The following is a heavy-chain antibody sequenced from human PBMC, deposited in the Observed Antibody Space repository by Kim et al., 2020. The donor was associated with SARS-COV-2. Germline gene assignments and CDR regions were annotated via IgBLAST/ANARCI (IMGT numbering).Heavy chain of an antibody. CDR2: IYYSGST. V-gene: IGHV4-59*08. D-gene: IGHD3-3*01. J-gene: IGHJ6*03. Sequence: SETLSLTCTVSGGSISSYYWSWIRQPPGKGLEWIGYIYYSGSTNYNPSLKSRVTISVDTSKNQFSLKLSSVTAADTAVYYCARLRGDFWSGYYGYYYYYMDVWGKGTTVTVSS. CDR3: ARLRGDFWSGYYGYYYYYMDV. CDR1: GGSISSYY.